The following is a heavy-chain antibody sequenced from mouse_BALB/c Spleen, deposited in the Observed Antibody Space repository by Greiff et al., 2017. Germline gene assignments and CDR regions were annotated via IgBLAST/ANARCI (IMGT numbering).Heavy chain of an antibody. D-gene: IGHD1-2*01. V-gene: IGHV5-6-3*01. CDR1: GFTFSSYG. CDR3: GREEHYSLLRRSFAD. Sequence: EVQVVESGGGLVQPGGSLKLSCAASGFTFSSYGMSWVRQTPDKRLELVATINSNGGSTYYPDSVKGRITISRDNAKNTLYLQMSSLKSEDTAMDYCGREEHYSLLRRSFADWGEGTVVTVSA. CDR2: INSNGGST. J-gene: IGHJ3*01.